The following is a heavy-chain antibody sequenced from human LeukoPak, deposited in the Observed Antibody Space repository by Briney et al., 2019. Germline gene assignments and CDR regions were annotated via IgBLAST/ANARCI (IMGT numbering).Heavy chain of an antibody. V-gene: IGHV4-59*01. J-gene: IGHJ4*02. D-gene: IGHD3/OR15-3a*01. CDR3: ARSHSVWTSFDY. Sequence: SETLSLTCTVSGGSISSYYWSWIRQPPGKGLEWIGYIYYSGSPDYNPSLKSRVTISVDTSKNQFSLKLSSVTAADTAVYYCARSHSVWTSFDYWGQGTLVTVST. CDR2: IYYSGSP. CDR1: GGSISSYY.